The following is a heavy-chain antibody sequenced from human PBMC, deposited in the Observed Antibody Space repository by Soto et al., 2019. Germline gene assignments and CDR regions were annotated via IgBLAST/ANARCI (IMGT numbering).Heavy chain of an antibody. Sequence: SETLSLTCTVSGASIKSTDYYWSWIRQAPGKGLEWIGYVYYTGSTYYNPSLVSRLTISVDTSKNQFSLKLTSVTAAETAVYYCVRTAREGAVAPHWFDRWGQGTQVTVSS. J-gene: IGHJ5*02. D-gene: IGHD2-21*02. CDR1: GASIKSTDYY. V-gene: IGHV4-30-4*01. CDR2: VYYTGST. CDR3: VRTAREGAVAPHWFDR.